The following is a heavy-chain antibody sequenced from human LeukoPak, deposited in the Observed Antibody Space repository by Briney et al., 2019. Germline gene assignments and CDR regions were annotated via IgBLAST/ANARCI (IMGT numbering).Heavy chain of an antibody. Sequence: GGSLRLSCAASGFTLSTYSMNWVRQAPGKGLEWVSSISSSSDYIYYADSVKGRFTISRDNAKNSLYLQMNSLRAEDTAVYYCAREVGDISSSWYFIEFRGYFDFWGQGTLVTVSS. J-gene: IGHJ4*02. D-gene: IGHD6-13*01. CDR1: GFTLSTYS. CDR3: AREVGDISSSWYFIEFRGYFDF. V-gene: IGHV3-21*01. CDR2: ISSSSDYI.